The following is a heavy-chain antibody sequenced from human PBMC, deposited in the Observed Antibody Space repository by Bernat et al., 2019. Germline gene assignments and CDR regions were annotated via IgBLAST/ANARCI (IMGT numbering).Heavy chain of an antibody. V-gene: IGHV3-30*18. CDR2: ISYDGRDK. CDR3: VKTEGWLVSRPPFDY. CDR1: GFTFSSYG. D-gene: IGHD6-19*01. J-gene: IGHJ4*02. Sequence: QVQLVESGGGVVQPGTSLRLSCAASGFTFSSYGMHWVRQAPGKGLEWGALISYDGRDKYYVDSVKGRFTISRDNSKNTLYLQMNSLRDEDTAVYHCVKTEGWLVSRPPFDYWGQGTLVTVSS.